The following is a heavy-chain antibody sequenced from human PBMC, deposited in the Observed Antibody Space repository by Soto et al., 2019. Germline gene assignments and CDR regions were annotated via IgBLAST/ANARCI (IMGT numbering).Heavy chain of an antibody. V-gene: IGHV1-18*01. CDR2: ISAYNGNT. CDR3: ARAGQYYDSSGYAD. Sequence: QVKLVQYGTEVKKPGASMKVSCKASGYSFATSGISWVRQAPGQGLEWMGWISAYNGNTNYDQKLQEIIIMTTDTSTSTAYLELRSIRSDDTAVYYCARAGQYYDSSGYADWGQGTLVTVSS. CDR1: GYSFATSG. D-gene: IGHD3-22*01. J-gene: IGHJ4*02.